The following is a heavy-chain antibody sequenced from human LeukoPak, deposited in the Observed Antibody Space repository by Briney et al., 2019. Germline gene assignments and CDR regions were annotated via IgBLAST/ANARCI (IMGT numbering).Heavy chain of an antibody. Sequence: PSETLSLTCTVSGGSISSGGYYWSWIRQPPGKGLEWIGYIYHSGSTYYNPSLKSRVTISVDRSKNQFSLKLSSVTAADTAVYYCARGDGYNYPFDYWGQGTLVTVSS. CDR2: IYHSGST. V-gene: IGHV4-30-2*01. CDR1: GGSISSGGYY. CDR3: ARGDGYNYPFDY. J-gene: IGHJ4*02. D-gene: IGHD5-24*01.